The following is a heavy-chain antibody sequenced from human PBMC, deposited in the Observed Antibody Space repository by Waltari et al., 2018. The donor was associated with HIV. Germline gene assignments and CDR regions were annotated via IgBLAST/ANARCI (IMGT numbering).Heavy chain of an antibody. Sequence: QVQLIQSGAEVKKPGASVKVSCKVFGYTLPALSLHGVRQAPGKGLEWMGVFDPEDDETIYAQKFQGRVTMTEDTSTDSAYMELSSLTSEDTAVYYCATGGGTTSIQLYDLDVWGQGTTVTVSS. D-gene: IGHD1-26*01. CDR3: ATGGGTTSIQLYDLDV. CDR1: GYTLPALS. CDR2: FDPEDDET. V-gene: IGHV1-24*01. J-gene: IGHJ6*02.